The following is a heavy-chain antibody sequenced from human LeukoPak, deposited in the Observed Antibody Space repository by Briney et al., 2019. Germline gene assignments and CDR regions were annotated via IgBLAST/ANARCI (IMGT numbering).Heavy chain of an antibody. CDR2: ISSSSSYI. J-gene: IGHJ4*02. CDR1: GFTFSSYS. Sequence: GGSLRLSCAASGFTFSSYSMNWVRQAPGKGLEWVSSISSSSSYIYYADSVKGRFTISRDNAKNSLYLQMNSLRAEDTAVYYCARGGGIYSSGLDYWGQGTLVTVSS. V-gene: IGHV3-21*01. CDR3: ARGGGIYSSGLDY. D-gene: IGHD6-19*01.